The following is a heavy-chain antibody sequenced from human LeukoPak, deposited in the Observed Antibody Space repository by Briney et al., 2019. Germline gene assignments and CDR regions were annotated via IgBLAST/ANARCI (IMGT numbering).Heavy chain of an antibody. V-gene: IGHV3-23*01. CDR1: GFTFSTYA. CDR3: AKGKGSSGWYD. Sequence: PGGSLRLSCAASGFTFSTYAMSSVRQAPGRGLEWVSAVSDSGSGTYYADSVKGRFTISRDNSKNTLYLQMTSLRAEDTTLYYCAKGKGSSGWYDWGQGTLVTDSS. D-gene: IGHD6-19*01. CDR2: VSDSGSGT. J-gene: IGHJ4*02.